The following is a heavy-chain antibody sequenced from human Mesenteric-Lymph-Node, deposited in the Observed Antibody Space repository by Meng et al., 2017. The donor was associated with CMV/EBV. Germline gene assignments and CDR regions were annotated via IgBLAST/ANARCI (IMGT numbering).Heavy chain of an antibody. CDR3: AKDLQRDTGYGMDV. CDR1: GFTFSSYA. J-gene: IGHJ6*02. D-gene: IGHD5-18*01. V-gene: IGHV3-23*03. Sequence: GESLKISCAASGFTFSSYAMSWVRQAPGKGLEWVSVIYSGGGTTYYADSVKGLFTISRDNSKNTLYLQMNSLRAEDTAVYYCAKDLQRDTGYGMDVWGQGTTVTVSS. CDR2: IYSGGGTT.